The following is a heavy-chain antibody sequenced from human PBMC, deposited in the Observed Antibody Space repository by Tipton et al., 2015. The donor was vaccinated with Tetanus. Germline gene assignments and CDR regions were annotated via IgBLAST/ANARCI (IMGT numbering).Heavy chain of an antibody. J-gene: IGHJ4*02. CDR2: LSHDGGNI. CDR1: GFTFSHFA. Sequence: GSLRLSCVGSGFTFSHFAVSWVRRAPGRGLEWVSSLSHDGGNIYYADFARGRFTISRDNSKNTLFLQMDDLRAEDTAIYYCEAQRTSEDFWGQGTLVTASS. D-gene: IGHD1-14*01. V-gene: IGHV3-23*01. CDR3: EAQRTSEDF.